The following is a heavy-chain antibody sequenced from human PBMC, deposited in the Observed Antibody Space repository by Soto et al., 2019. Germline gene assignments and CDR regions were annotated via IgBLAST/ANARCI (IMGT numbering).Heavy chain of an antibody. V-gene: IGHV1-69*13. CDR3: ARVMGWGYSYGYRGVDAFDI. CDR2: IIPIFGTA. Sequence: SLQVSCQASGGTLRSYAISWVRQAPVHFLEWMGGIIPIFGTANYAQKFQGRVTITADESTSTAYMELSSLRSEDTAVYYCARVMGWGYSYGYRGVDAFDIWGQGTMVT. D-gene: IGHD5-18*01. J-gene: IGHJ3*02. CDR1: GGTLRSYA.